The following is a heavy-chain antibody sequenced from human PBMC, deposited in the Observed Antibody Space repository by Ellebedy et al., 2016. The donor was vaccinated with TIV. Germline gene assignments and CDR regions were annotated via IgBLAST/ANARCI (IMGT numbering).Heavy chain of an antibody. V-gene: IGHV1-46*01. CDR3: ARETSRYSRSWDS. CDR1: GYTFTSYY. D-gene: IGHD6-13*01. CDR2: INPSGGST. Sequence: AASVKVSCKASGYTFTSYYMHWVRQAPGQGLEWMGIINPSGGSTSYAQRFQGRVTMTRDTSTSTVYMELSSLRSEDSAVYYCARETSRYSRSWDSWGQGTLVTVSS. J-gene: IGHJ4*02.